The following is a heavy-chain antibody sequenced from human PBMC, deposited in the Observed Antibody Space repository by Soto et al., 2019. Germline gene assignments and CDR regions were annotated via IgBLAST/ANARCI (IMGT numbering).Heavy chain of an antibody. CDR3: ARDGMGATRRRYFDY. V-gene: IGHV4-39*07. Sequence: SETLSLTCYVSGSSFRTTNYHWGWIRQPPGRGLEWIGNIYYSGNTHYNPSLKSRVTISVDTSKNQFSLKLSSVTAADTAVYYCARDGMGATRRRYFDYWGQGTLVTVSS. CDR2: IYYSGNT. CDR1: GSSFRTTNYH. D-gene: IGHD1-26*01. J-gene: IGHJ4*02.